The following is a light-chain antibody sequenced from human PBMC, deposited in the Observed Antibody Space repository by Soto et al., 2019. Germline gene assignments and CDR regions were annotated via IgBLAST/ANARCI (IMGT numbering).Light chain of an antibody. CDR3: QQYNNWPGWT. Sequence: ELVMRQSPATLSVSPGGRATLSFIASQSVFGKIAWYQQKPGQAPRLLIFGASTRATGIPARFSGSGSGTEFTLTISSLQSEDFAVYYCQQYNNWPGWTFGQGTKVDIK. V-gene: IGKV3-15*01. J-gene: IGKJ1*01. CDR2: GAS. CDR1: QSVFGK.